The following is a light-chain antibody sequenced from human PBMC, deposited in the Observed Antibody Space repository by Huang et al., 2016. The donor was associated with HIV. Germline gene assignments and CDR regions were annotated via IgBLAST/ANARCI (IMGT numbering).Light chain of an antibody. CDR1: QSVSSD. V-gene: IGKV3-20*01. J-gene: IGKJ2*01. Sequence: EIVLTQSPGTLSLSPGERATLSCRASQSVSSDVVWHQQKPGQAPRLLIYGASTRATGIPDRFSGSGSGTDFTLTISRLEPEDFAVYYCQQSDTSPQTFGQGTKLEIK. CDR3: QQSDTSPQT. CDR2: GAS.